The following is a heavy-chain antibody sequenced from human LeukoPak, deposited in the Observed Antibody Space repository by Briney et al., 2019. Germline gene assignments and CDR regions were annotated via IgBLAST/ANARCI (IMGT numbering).Heavy chain of an antibody. CDR3: ARGGHYYDSSSAEYFQH. CDR2: ISRSGATI. Sequence: GGSLRLSCAASGFTFSSYGMNWVRQAPGKGPEWISYISRSGATIYYADSVKGRFTISRDNSKNTLYLQTNSLRAEDTAVYYCARGGHYYDSSSAEYFQHWGQGTLVTVSS. J-gene: IGHJ1*01. CDR1: GFTFSSYG. V-gene: IGHV3-48*01. D-gene: IGHD3-22*01.